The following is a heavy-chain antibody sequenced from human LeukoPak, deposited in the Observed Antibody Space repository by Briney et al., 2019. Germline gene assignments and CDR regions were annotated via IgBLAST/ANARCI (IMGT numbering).Heavy chain of an antibody. CDR1: GYTFTSYD. CDR2: MNPNSGNT. CDR3: ARGPHYYGSGSYDY. J-gene: IGHJ4*02. D-gene: IGHD3-10*01. Sequence: ASAKVSCKASGYTFTSYDINWVRQATGQGLEWMGWMNPNSGNTGYAQKFQGRVTITRNTSISTAYMELSSLRSEDTAVYYCARGPHYYGSGSYDYWGQGTLVTVSS. V-gene: IGHV1-8*03.